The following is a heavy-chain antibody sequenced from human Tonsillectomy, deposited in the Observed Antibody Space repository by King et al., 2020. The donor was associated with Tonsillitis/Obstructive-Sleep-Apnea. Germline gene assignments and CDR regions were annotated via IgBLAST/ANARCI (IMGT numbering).Heavy chain of an antibody. D-gene: IGHD4-17*01. V-gene: IGHV5-10-1*03. J-gene: IGHJ4*02. CDR2: IDPSDSYT. Sequence: VQLVESGAEVKKPGESLRISCKGSGYSFTSYWISWVRQMPGKGLEWMGRIDPSDSYTNYSPSFQGHVTISADKSISTAYLQWSSLKASDTAMYYCARWSAHTTVTRVLDYWGQGTLVTVSS. CDR3: ARWSAHTTVTRVLDY. CDR1: GYSFTSYW.